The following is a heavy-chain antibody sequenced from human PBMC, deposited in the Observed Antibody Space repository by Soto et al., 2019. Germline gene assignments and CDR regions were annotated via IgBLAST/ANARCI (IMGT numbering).Heavy chain of an antibody. D-gene: IGHD6-13*01. CDR3: AKDSWYFDL. Sequence: QPGGSLRLSCEASGFVFTNFWMRWVRHVPGKGLVWVARIDTSGHSTNYAESVKGRFTISRDNAKNTVSLQMNSLRVEDTGVYYCAKDSWYFDLWSQGSQVTVSS. CDR2: IDTSGHST. CDR1: GFVFTNFW. J-gene: IGHJ4*02. V-gene: IGHV3-74*01.